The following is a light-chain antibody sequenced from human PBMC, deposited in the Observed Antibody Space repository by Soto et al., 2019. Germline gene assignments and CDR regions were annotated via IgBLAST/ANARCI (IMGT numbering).Light chain of an antibody. Sequence: QSALTQPPSASGSPGQSVTISCTGSSSDVGGHNFVSWYQQHPGKAPKLIIYEVSKRPAGVPDRFSGSKSGNTASLTVSGLQAEDEADYHCCSYVGATTYVFGTGTKLTVL. J-gene: IGLJ1*01. V-gene: IGLV2-8*01. CDR2: EVS. CDR1: SSDVGGHNF. CDR3: CSYVGATTYV.